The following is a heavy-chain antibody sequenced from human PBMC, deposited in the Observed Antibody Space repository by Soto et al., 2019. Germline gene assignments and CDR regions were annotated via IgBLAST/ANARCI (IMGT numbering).Heavy chain of an antibody. CDR2: IYHSGST. J-gene: IGHJ5*02. CDR1: GYSISSGYY. CDR3: ARDDCSSTSCYRHNWFDP. D-gene: IGHD2-2*01. Sequence: SETLSLTCAVSGYSISSGYYWGWIRQPPGKGLEWIGSIYHSGSTYYNPSLKSRVTISVDTSKNQFSLKLSSVTAADTAVYYCARDDCSSTSCYRHNWFDPWGQGTLVTVSS. V-gene: IGHV4-38-2*02.